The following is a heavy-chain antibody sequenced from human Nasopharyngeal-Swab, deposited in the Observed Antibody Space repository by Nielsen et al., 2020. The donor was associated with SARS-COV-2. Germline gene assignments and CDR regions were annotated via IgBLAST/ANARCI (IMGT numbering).Heavy chain of an antibody. J-gene: IGHJ3*02. CDR2: ISYDGSNK. CDR1: GFTFSSYG. D-gene: IGHD3-10*01. Sequence: GESLKISCAASGFTFSSYGMHWVRQAPGKGLEWVAVISYDGSNKYYADSVKGRFTISRDNSKNTLYLQMNSLRAEDTAVYYCAKANQLFWFGEFRNDAFDIWGQGTMVTVSS. CDR3: AKANQLFWFGEFRNDAFDI. V-gene: IGHV3-30*18.